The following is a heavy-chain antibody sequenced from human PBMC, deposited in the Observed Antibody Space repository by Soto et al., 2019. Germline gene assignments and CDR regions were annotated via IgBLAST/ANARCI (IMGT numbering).Heavy chain of an antibody. CDR3: ARDKEVATVTIYYYYYYMDV. J-gene: IGHJ6*03. CDR2: ISAYNGNT. CDR1: GYTFTSYG. D-gene: IGHD4-17*01. Sequence: ASVKVSCKASGYTFTSYGISWVRQAPGQGLEWMGWISAYNGNTNYAQKLQGRVTMTTDTSTSTAYMELRSLRSDDTAVYYCARDKEVATVTIYYYYYYMDVWGKGTTVTVSS. V-gene: IGHV1-18*01.